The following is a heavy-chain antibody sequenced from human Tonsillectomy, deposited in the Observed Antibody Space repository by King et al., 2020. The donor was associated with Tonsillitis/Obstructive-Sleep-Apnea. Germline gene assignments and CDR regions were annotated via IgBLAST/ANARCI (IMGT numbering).Heavy chain of an antibody. CDR3: ARGSSDYDYNYFDY. V-gene: IGHV1-18*01. J-gene: IGHJ4*02. D-gene: IGHD5-12*01. Sequence: QLVQSGAEVKKPGASVKVSCKASGYTFTSFGIAWVRQAPGQGLEWMGGISAYSGITNYAQKLQGRGSMTTDTSTTTAYMALRSLRSDDTAVYYCARGSSDYDYNYFDYWGQGSLVTVSS. CDR2: ISAYSGIT. CDR1: GYTFTSFG.